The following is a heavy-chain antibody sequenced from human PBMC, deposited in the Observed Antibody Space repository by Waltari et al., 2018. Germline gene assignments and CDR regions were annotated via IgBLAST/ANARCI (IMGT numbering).Heavy chain of an antibody. CDR1: GGSFSGHH. Sequence: QAQLQPRGARLLKPSETLSLPAPVCGGSFSGHHWTWIHPPPGTALEWIGEINHSGSTNYNPSLKSRVTISVDTSKNQFSLKLSSVTAADTAVYYCARGRRITMVQGIPRPQWFDPWGQGTLVTVSS. CDR3: ARGRRITMVQGIPRPQWFDP. CDR2: INHSGST. J-gene: IGHJ5*02. D-gene: IGHD3-10*01. V-gene: IGHV4-34*01.